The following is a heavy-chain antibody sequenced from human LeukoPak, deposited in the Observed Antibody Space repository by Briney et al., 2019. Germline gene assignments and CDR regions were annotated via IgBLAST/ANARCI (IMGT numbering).Heavy chain of an antibody. Sequence: GGSLRLSCAASGFTFSIHWMHWVRQAPGKGLVWVSHTNSGGTTTTYADAVKGRFTISRDNARNTLYLQMNSLRAEDTAVYYCVKGYNYGYSWDYWGQGTLVTVSS. CDR2: TNSGGTTT. V-gene: IGHV3-74*01. D-gene: IGHD5-18*01. CDR1: GFTFSIHW. CDR3: VKGYNYGYSWDY. J-gene: IGHJ4*02.